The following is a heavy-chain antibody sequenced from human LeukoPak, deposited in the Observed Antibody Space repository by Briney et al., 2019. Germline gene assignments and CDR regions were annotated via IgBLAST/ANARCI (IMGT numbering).Heavy chain of an antibody. CDR3: AKVSNGGWALIIDH. J-gene: IGHJ4*02. CDR1: GFTFRSHA. Sequence: GGSLRLSCAASGFTFRSHAMSWVRQAPGKGLQFVSGLIENGATTYYADSVKGRFTISRDNSKNTLYLQMNSLRAEDTAVYYCAKVSNGGWALIIDHWGQGTLVTVSS. V-gene: IGHV3-23*01. CDR2: LIENGATT. D-gene: IGHD6-19*01.